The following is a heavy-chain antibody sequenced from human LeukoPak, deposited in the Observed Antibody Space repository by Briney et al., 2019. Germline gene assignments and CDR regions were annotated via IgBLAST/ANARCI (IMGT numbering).Heavy chain of an antibody. CDR1: GGSISSYY. J-gene: IGHJ3*02. CDR2: IYYSEST. CDR3: ARDTTTYSSSWPDAFDI. V-gene: IGHV4-59*01. D-gene: IGHD6-13*01. Sequence: SETLSLTCTVSGGSISSYYWSWIRQPPGKGLEWIGYIYYSESTNYNPSLKSRVTISVDTSKNQFSLKLSSVTAADTAVYYCARDTTTYSSSWPDAFDIWGQGTMVTVSS.